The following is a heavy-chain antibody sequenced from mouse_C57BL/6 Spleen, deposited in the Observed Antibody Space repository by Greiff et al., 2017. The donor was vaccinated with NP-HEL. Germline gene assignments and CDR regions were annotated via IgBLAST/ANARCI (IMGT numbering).Heavy chain of an antibody. J-gene: IGHJ4*01. CDR2: IDPNSGVT. V-gene: IGHV1-72*01. Sequence: QVHVKQPGAELVKPGASVKLSCKASGYTFTSYWMHWVKQRPGRGLEWIGRIDPNSGVTKYNEKFKTKATLTVDKPSSTAYMQLSSLTSEDSAVYYCARPYYYGSRGYYAMDYWGQGTSVTVSS. CDR3: ARPYYYGSRGYYAMDY. CDR1: GYTFTSYW. D-gene: IGHD1-1*01.